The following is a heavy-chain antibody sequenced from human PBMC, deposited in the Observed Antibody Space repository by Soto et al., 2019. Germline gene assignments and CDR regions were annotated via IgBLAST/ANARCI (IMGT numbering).Heavy chain of an antibody. J-gene: IGHJ5*02. D-gene: IGHD4-17*01. CDR1: GFTFSSYG. CDR3: ARDFRDYGDYSLFDP. Sequence: QVQLVESGGGVVQPGRSLRLSCAASGFTFSSYGMHWVRQAPGKGLEWVAVIWYDGSNKYYADSVKGRFTISRDNSKNTLYLQMNSLRAEDTAVYYCARDFRDYGDYSLFDPWGQGTLVTVSS. V-gene: IGHV3-33*01. CDR2: IWYDGSNK.